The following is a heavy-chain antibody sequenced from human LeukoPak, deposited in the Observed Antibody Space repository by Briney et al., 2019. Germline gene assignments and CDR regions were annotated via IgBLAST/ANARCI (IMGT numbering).Heavy chain of an antibody. Sequence: GGSLRLSCAASGFTFSSYWMSWVSQAPGKGLEWVANIKQDGSEKYYVDSVKGRFTISRDNAKNSLYLQMNSLRAEDTAVYYCASIAVAYYFDYWGQGTLVTVSS. CDR3: ASIAVAYYFDY. CDR1: GFTFSSYW. J-gene: IGHJ4*02. CDR2: IKQDGSEK. V-gene: IGHV3-7*01. D-gene: IGHD6-19*01.